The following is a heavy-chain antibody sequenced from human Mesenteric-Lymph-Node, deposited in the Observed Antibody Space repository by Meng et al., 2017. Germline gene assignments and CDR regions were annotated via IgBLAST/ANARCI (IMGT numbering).Heavy chain of an antibody. J-gene: IGHJ6*02. CDR1: GYDFNSYW. CDR3: ASGGYNSGYKYYQGMDV. D-gene: IGHD6-19*01. Sequence: GESLKISCKGSGYDFNSYWIGWVRQMPGKGLEWMGIIYPDDSDTRYSPSFQGQVTVSADMSISTAYLQWSSLKASDTAMYYCASGGYNSGYKYYQGMDVWGQGTTVTVSS. CDR2: IYPDDSDT. V-gene: IGHV5-51*01.